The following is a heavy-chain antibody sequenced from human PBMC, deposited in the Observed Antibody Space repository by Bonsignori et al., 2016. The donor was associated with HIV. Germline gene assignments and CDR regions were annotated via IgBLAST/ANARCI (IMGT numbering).Heavy chain of an antibody. V-gene: IGHV3-48*02. D-gene: IGHD6-13*01. CDR2: ISSSSTTI. Sequence: VRQAPGKGLEWVSYISSSSTTIKYADSVKGRFTISRDNAANSLYLQTNSLRDEDTAVYFCARDGSGSSSWFGYYYMDVWGKGTTVTVSS. J-gene: IGHJ6*03. CDR3: ARDGSGSSSWFGYYYMDV.